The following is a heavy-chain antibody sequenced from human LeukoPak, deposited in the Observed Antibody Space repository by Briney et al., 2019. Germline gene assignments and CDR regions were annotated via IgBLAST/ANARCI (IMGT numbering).Heavy chain of an antibody. Sequence: GGSLRLSCAASGVTLSSSAMSWVRQAPGKGLEWVSVMTEGGATYYADSVRGRFIISRDNSKNMVYLQMNSLRVEDTAVYYCAKLLPDWGQGTLVTVSS. D-gene: IGHD3-22*01. V-gene: IGHV3-23*01. CDR1: GVTLSSSA. J-gene: IGHJ4*02. CDR3: AKLLPD. CDR2: MTEGGAT.